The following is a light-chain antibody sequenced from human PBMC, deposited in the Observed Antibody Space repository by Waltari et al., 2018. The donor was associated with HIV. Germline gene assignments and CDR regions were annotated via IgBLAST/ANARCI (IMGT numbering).Light chain of an antibody. Sequence: QSVLTQPPSVSGAPGQRVPIPCTGSSSNMGPGHAVHWYPQLPGAAPKLLIFANSKRPSGVPDRFSGSKSGTSASLAITGLQAEDEADYYCQSYDNSLSVVFGGGTKLTVL. CDR1: SSNMGPGHA. V-gene: IGLV1-40*01. CDR2: ANS. CDR3: QSYDNSLSVV. J-gene: IGLJ2*01.